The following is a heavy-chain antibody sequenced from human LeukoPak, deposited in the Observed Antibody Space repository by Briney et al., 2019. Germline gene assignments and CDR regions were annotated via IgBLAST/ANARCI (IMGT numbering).Heavy chain of an antibody. CDR3: ARVGRYMAARLWGFDY. Sequence: SETLSLTCTVSGGSISSYYWSWMRQPPGKGLEGVGYIYYGGSTNYNPALKRRVTISVDTSKNQISLKLSSVTAADTAVYYCARVGRYMAARLWGFDYWGQGTLVTVSS. D-gene: IGHD6-6*01. J-gene: IGHJ4*02. CDR2: IYYGGST. V-gene: IGHV4-59*01. CDR1: GGSISSYY.